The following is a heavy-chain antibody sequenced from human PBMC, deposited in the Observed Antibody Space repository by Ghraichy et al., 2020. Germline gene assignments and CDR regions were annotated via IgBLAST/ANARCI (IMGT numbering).Heavy chain of an antibody. D-gene: IGHD6-19*01. CDR3: ARDPLSSGWWDNWFDP. CDR2: INPNSGGT. Sequence: ASVKVSCKASGYTFTGYYMHWVRQAPGQGLEWMGWINPNSGGTNYAQKFQGRVTMTRDTSISTAYMELSRLRSDDTAVYYCARDPLSSGWWDNWFDPWGQGTLVTVSS. CDR1: GYTFTGYY. V-gene: IGHV1-2*02. J-gene: IGHJ5*02.